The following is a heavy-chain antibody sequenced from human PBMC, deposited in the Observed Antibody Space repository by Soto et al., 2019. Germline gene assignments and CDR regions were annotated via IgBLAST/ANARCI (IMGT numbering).Heavy chain of an antibody. CDR1: GGSFSGYY. Sequence: SETLSLTCAVYGGSFSGYYWSWIRQPPGKGLEWIGEINHSGSTNYNPSLKSRVTISVDTSKNQFSLKLSSVTAADTAVYYCARVDSGYDSGFDYWGQGTLVTVSS. CDR3: ARVDSGYDSGFDY. V-gene: IGHV4-34*01. CDR2: INHSGST. D-gene: IGHD5-12*01. J-gene: IGHJ4*02.